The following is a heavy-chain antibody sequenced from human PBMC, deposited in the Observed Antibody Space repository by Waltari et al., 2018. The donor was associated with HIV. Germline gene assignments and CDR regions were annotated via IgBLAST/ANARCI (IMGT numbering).Heavy chain of an antibody. CDR2: IQQSGGT. CDR3: ARGLKSITIVGVARIRFDP. Sequence: QVQLQPCGAGLLRPSETLSLTCAVYGASFSGYYWSWIRQPPGKGRKWTGEIQQSGGTNYNPARKSRVTISVDTSKNQFSLKLSSVTAADTAVYDCARGLKSITIVGVARIRFDPWGQGTLVTVSS. D-gene: IGHD3-3*01. V-gene: IGHV4-34*01. J-gene: IGHJ5*02. CDR1: GASFSGYY.